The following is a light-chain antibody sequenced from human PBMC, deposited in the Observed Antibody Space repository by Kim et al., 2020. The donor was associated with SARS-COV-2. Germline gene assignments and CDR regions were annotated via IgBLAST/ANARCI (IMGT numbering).Light chain of an antibody. Sequence: DIQMTQSPSSLSASVGDRVTITCRASQSISTYLNWYQQKPGKAPNLLIYIASTLQSGVPSRFSGSGSGTDFTLTISSLQPEDFATYYGHQEITSRYTLGQGTKRE. V-gene: IGKV1-39*01. CDR2: IAS. J-gene: IGKJ2*01. CDR3: HQEITSRYT. CDR1: QSISTY.